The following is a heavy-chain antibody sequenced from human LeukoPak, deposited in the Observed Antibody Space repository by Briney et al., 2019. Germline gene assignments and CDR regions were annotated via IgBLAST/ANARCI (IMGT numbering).Heavy chain of an antibody. CDR1: GVSISRGGYS. CDR2: IYYSGST. CDR3: ARVTGYMIEDYFDY. D-gene: IGHD3-22*01. J-gene: IGHJ4*02. Sequence: PSETLSLTCAVSGVSISRGGYSWSWIRQPPGKGLEWIGYIYYSGSTNYNPSLKSRVTISVDTSKNQFSLRLSSVTAADTAVYYCARVTGYMIEDYFDYWGQGTLVTVSS. V-gene: IGHV4-61*08.